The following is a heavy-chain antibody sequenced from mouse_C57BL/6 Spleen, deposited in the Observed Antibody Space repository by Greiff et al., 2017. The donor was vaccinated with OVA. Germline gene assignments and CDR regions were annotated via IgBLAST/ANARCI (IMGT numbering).Heavy chain of an antibody. CDR2: ISSGSSTI. D-gene: IGHD2-4*01. CDR1: GFTFSDYG. CDR3: ARKEYDYGPFDY. V-gene: IGHV5-17*01. Sequence: EVKLMESGGGLVKPGGSLKLSCAASGFTFSDYGMHWVRQAPEKGLEWVAYISSGSSTIYYADTVKGRFTISRDNAKNTLFLQMTSLRSEDTAMYYCARKEYDYGPFDYWGQGTTLTVSS. J-gene: IGHJ2*01.